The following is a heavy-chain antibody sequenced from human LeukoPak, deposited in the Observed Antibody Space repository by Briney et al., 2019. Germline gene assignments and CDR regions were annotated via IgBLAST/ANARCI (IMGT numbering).Heavy chain of an antibody. CDR3: AKGANTAMVSSYFDY. CDR2: ISYDGSNK. CDR1: GFTFSNCA. Sequence: GSLRLSFAASGFTFSNCAMHWVRQAPGKGLEWVAVISYDGSNKYYADSVKGRFTISRDNSKNTLYLQMNSLRAEDTAVYYCAKGANTAMVSSYFDYWGQGTLVTVSS. J-gene: IGHJ4*02. D-gene: IGHD5-18*01. V-gene: IGHV3-30*18.